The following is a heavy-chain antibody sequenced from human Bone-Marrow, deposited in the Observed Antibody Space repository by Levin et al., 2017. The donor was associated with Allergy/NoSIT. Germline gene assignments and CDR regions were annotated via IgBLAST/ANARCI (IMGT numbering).Heavy chain of an antibody. J-gene: IGHJ4*02. CDR3: ARDPSGSSDFGPDY. V-gene: IGHV3-30-3*01. D-gene: IGHD3-10*01. CDR2: ISYDGGNN. CDR1: GFTFSDYA. Sequence: GESLKISCAASGFTFSDYALHWVRQAPGKGLEWVAVISYDGGNNYYTDSVRGRFTISRDNSKNTLYLQMNSLRGEDTAVYYCARDPSGSSDFGPDYWGQGTLVTVSS.